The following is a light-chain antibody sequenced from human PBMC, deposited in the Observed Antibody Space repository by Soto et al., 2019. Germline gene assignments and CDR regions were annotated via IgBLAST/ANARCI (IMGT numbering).Light chain of an antibody. V-gene: IGKV3-20*01. Sequence: EIVLTQSPGTLSLSPGERATLSCRASQSVSSTYLAWYQQNPGQAPRLLIYGASSRATGIPDRFSGSGSGTDFTLTISRLEPEDFAVYYCQQYGSSPKLTFGGGTKVVIK. CDR2: GAS. CDR1: QSVSSTY. CDR3: QQYGSSPKLT. J-gene: IGKJ4*01.